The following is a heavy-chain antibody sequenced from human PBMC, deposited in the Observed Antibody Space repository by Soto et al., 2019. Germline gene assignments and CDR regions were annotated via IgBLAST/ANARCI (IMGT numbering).Heavy chain of an antibody. J-gene: IGHJ6*02. CDR1: GGSFNGYY. V-gene: IGHV4-34*01. CDR3: ARKLRITIFGVVKSLGIMDV. Sequence: LSLTCAVYGGSFNGYYWSWIRQPPGKGLEWIGEINHSGSTNYNPSLKSRVTISVDTSKNQFSLKLSSVTAADTAVYYCARKLRITIFGVVKSLGIMDVWGQGTTVTVSS. CDR2: INHSGST. D-gene: IGHD3-3*01.